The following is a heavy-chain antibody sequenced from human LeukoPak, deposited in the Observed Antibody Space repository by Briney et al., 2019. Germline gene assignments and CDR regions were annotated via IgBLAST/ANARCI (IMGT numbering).Heavy chain of an antibody. V-gene: IGHV1-69*06. J-gene: IGHJ5*02. CDR2: IIPIFGTA. D-gene: IGHD2-15*01. CDR3: ARDKGYCSGGSCFANFDP. Sequence: ASVKVSCKASGGTFSSYAISWVRQAPGQGLEWMGGIIPIFGTANYAQKFQGRVTITADKSTSTAYMELSSLRSEDTAVYYCARDKGYCSGGSCFANFDPWGQGTLVTVSS. CDR1: GGTFSSYA.